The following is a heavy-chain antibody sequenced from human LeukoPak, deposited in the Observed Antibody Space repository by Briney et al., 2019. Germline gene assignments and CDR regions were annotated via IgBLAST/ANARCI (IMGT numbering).Heavy chain of an antibody. CDR2: IYTTGAT. CDR1: SGSISSYY. D-gene: IGHD2-2*02. CDR3: GRQGYTASHYFLDY. Sequence: SETLSLACTVSSGSISSYYWGWVRQPPGKGLEWIGRIYTTGATHYNPSLKSRVTMSIDTSTNQFSLNLRSVTAADTAVYYCGRQGYTASHYFLDYWSQGTLVAVS. V-gene: IGHV4-4*07. J-gene: IGHJ4*02.